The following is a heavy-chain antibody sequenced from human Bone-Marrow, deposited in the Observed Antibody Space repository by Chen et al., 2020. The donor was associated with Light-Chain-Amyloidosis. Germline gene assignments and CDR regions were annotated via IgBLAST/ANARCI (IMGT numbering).Heavy chain of an antibody. Sequence: VQPGGSLRLSCVASGFSISSSYMLWVRQAPGKGLEWVVNIRPDGEWKSYADSVRGRFSISRDNAKNSVHLQMNSLRAEDMAVYFCVRDRDDVAVRAHYDVYDMWGQGTWVTVSS. J-gene: IGHJ3*02. V-gene: IGHV3-7*03. CDR1: GFSISSSY. D-gene: IGHD2-21*01. CDR3: VRDRDDVAVRAHYDVYDM. CDR2: IRPDGEWK.